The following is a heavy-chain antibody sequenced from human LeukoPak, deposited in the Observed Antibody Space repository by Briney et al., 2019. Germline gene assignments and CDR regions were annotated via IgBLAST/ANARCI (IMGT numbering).Heavy chain of an antibody. J-gene: IGHJ6*03. D-gene: IGHD3-3*01. CDR1: GFTFSSYG. CDR3: AKVWGYDFWSGSNYYYYYMDV. CDR2: IRYDGSNK. Sequence: GGSLRLSCAASGFTFSSYGMHWVRQAPGKGLEWVAFIRYDGSNKYYADSVKGRFTISRDNSKNTLYPQMNSLRAEDTAVYYCAKVWGYDFWSGSNYYYYYMDVWGKGTTVTVSS. V-gene: IGHV3-30*02.